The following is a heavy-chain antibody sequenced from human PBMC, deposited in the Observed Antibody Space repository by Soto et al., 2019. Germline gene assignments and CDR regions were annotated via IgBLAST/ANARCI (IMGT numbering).Heavy chain of an antibody. J-gene: IGHJ4*02. Sequence: QVQLVQSGAEEKKPGASVKVSCKASGYTFTSYAMHWVRQAPGQRLEWMGWINAGNGNTKYSQTFQGRVTITRDTSASTASMALSSLRSEATALYYCARTPGGSSSFLAYWGQGTLVTVSS. CDR2: INAGNGNT. CDR3: ARTPGGSSSFLAY. CDR1: GYTFTSYA. V-gene: IGHV1-3*05. D-gene: IGHD2-15*01.